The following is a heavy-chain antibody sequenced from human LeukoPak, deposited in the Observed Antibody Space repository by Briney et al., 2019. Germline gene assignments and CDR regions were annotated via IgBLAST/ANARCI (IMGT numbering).Heavy chain of an antibody. CDR1: GYTFTGYY. CDR2: INPNSGGT. CDR3: AREANSCTGISCYDGWFDP. Sequence: ASVKVSCKASGYTFTGYYMHWVRQAPGQGLEWMGRINPNSGGTNYAQKFQGRVTMTRDTSISTAYMELSRLRSDDTAVYYCAREANSCTGISCYDGWFDPWGQGTLVTVSS. D-gene: IGHD2-2*01. V-gene: IGHV1-2*06. J-gene: IGHJ5*02.